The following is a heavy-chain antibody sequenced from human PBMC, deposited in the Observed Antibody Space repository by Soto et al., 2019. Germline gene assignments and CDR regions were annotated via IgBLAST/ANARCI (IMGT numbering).Heavy chain of an antibody. J-gene: IGHJ6*02. CDR3: AGQLTGDLGKGMDV. V-gene: IGHV5-51*01. D-gene: IGHD2-8*01. Sequence: GQSLKISCQGSGYSFTRYWIGWVRQMPGKGLELMGIIFPDDFDTRYSPSFQGQVNISADKSNSTAYLQWSSLKAPDTAMYYCAGQLTGDLGKGMDVWGQGTTVTSP. CDR1: GYSFTRYW. CDR2: IFPDDFDT.